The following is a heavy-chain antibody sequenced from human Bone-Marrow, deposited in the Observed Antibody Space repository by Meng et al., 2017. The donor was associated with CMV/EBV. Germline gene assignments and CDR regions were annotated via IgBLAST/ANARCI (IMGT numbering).Heavy chain of an antibody. Sequence: SGYTFTGYYMHGVRQAPGQGLEWMGWINPNSGGTNYAQKFQGRVTMTRDTSISTAYMEVSRLRSDDTAVYYCARDWGCSSTSCYVLDPWGQGTLVTVSS. V-gene: IGHV1-2*02. D-gene: IGHD2-2*01. CDR3: ARDWGCSSTSCYVLDP. CDR1: GYTFTGYY. J-gene: IGHJ5*02. CDR2: INPNSGGT.